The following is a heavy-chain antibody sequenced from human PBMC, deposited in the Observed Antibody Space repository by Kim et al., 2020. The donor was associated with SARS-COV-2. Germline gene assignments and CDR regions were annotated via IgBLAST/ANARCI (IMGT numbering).Heavy chain of an antibody. CDR1: GGSFSGYY. CDR3: ARAGGPQIAALY. Sequence: SETLSLTCAVYGGSFSGYYWSWIRQPPGKGLEWIGEINHSGSTNYNPSLKSRVTISVDTSKNQFSLKLSSVTAADTAVYYCARAGGPQIAALYWGQGTLVTVSS. D-gene: IGHD6-13*01. CDR2: INHSGST. V-gene: IGHV4-34*01. J-gene: IGHJ4*02.